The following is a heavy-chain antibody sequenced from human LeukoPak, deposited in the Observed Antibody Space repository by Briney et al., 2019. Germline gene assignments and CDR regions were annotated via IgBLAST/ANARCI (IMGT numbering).Heavy chain of an antibody. V-gene: IGHV4-34*01. Sequence: SETLSLTCAVYGGSFSGYYWSWIRQPPGKGLEWIGEINHSGSTNYNPYPKSRVTISVDTSKNQFSLNLSSVTAADTAVYYCARGPAGRCSSTSCYTPGYYYYMDVWGKGTTVTVSS. J-gene: IGHJ6*03. D-gene: IGHD2-2*02. CDR3: ARGPAGRCSSTSCYTPGYYYYMDV. CDR2: INHSGST. CDR1: GGSFSGYY.